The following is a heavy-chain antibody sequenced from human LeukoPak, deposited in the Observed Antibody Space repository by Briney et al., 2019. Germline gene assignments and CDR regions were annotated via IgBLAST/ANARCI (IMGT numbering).Heavy chain of an antibody. Sequence: SETLSLTCTVSGGSISSYYWSWIRQPPGKGLEWIGYIYYSGSTNYNPSLKSRVTISVDTSKNQFSLKLSSVTAADTAVYYCAGRTGYPSSWFDPWGQGTLVTVSS. CDR1: GGSISSYY. CDR3: AGRTGYPSSWFDP. J-gene: IGHJ5*02. CDR2: IYYSGST. D-gene: IGHD3/OR15-3a*01. V-gene: IGHV4-59*08.